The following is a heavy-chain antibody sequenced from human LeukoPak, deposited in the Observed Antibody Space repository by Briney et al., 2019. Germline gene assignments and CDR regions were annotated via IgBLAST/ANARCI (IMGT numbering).Heavy chain of an antibody. CDR1: GYTFTTYD. CDR3: ASGAHYYHSSGFPPTGAFDI. V-gene: IGHV1-8*03. D-gene: IGHD3-22*01. Sequence: ASVKVSCKAAGYTFTTYDINWVRQATGQGLVWMGWMNPNGGNTSYAKKFQGRVTITRNTSISTAYRELRSVISADTSVNYCASGAHYYHSSGFPPTGAFDIWGQGTMVTVSS. J-gene: IGHJ3*02. CDR2: MNPNGGNT.